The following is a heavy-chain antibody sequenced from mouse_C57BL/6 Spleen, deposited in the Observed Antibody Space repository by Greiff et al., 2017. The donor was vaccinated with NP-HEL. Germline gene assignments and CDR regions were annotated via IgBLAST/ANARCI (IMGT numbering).Heavy chain of an antibody. CDR2: ISYDGSN. D-gene: IGHD2-3*01. CDR1: GYSITSGYY. CDR3: AREGDGFDV. V-gene: IGHV3-6*01. Sequence: VQLQQSGPGLVKPSQSLSLTCSVTGYSITSGYYWNWIRQFPGNKLEWMGYISYDGSNNYNPSLKNRISITRDTSKNQVFLKLNSVTTEDTATYYCAREGDGFDVWGTGTTVTVSS. J-gene: IGHJ1*03.